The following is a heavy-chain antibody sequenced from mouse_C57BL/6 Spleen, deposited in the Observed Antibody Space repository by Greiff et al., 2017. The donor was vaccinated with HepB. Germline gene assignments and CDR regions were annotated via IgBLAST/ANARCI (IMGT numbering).Heavy chain of an antibody. Sequence: QVQLQQSGAELARPGASVKLSCKASGYTFTSYGISWVKQRTGQGLEWIGEIYPRSGNTYYNEKFKGKATLTADKSSSTAYMELRSLTSEDSAVYFCARLDYGSSAWFAYWGQGTLVTVSA. J-gene: IGHJ3*01. V-gene: IGHV1-81*01. CDR2: IYPRSGNT. D-gene: IGHD1-1*01. CDR1: GYTFTSYG. CDR3: ARLDYGSSAWFAY.